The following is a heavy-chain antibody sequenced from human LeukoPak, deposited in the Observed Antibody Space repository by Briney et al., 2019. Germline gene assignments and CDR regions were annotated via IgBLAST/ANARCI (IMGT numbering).Heavy chain of an antibody. CDR3: AKDQYCSSTSCLDY. J-gene: IGHJ4*02. D-gene: IGHD2-2*01. V-gene: IGHV3-30*18. CDR1: GVTFSSYG. Sequence: GRALRLSCAASGVTFSSYGMHWVRQAPGKGLEWGAVISYDGSNKYYADSVKGRFTISRDNSKNTLYLQMNSLRAEDTAVYYCAKDQYCSSTSCLDYWGQGTLVTVSS. CDR2: ISYDGSNK.